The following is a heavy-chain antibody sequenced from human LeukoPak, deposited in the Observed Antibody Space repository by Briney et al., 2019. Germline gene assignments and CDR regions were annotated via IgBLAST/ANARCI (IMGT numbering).Heavy chain of an antibody. CDR3: ARVVGPAAGIDP. Sequence: SETLSLTCTVSGGSISSYYWSWIRQPPGKGLEWIGYIYYSGSTNYNPSLKSRVTISVDTSKNQFSLKLSSVTAADTAVYYCARVVGPAAGIDPWGQGTLVTVSS. CDR2: IYYSGST. CDR1: GGSISSYY. V-gene: IGHV4-59*01. D-gene: IGHD2-2*01. J-gene: IGHJ5*02.